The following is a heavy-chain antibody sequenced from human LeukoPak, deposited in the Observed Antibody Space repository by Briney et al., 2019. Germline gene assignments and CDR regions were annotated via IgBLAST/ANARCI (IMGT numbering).Heavy chain of an antibody. J-gene: IGHJ3*02. CDR1: GYTFTSYY. V-gene: IGHV1-46*01. Sequence: GASVKVSCKASGYTFTSYYMHWVRQAPGQGLEWMGIINPSGGSTSYAQKFQGGVTMTRDMSTSTVYMELSSLRSEDTAVYYCARDAGDSSGYYYVGGALSYAFDIWGQGTMVTVSS. CDR3: ARDAGDSSGYYYVGGALSYAFDI. D-gene: IGHD3-22*01. CDR2: INPSGGST.